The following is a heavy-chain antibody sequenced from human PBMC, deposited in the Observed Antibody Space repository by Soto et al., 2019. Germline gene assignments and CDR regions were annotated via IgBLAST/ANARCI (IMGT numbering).Heavy chain of an antibody. CDR2: INHSGNT. J-gene: IGHJ4*02. Sequence: QVQLQHWGAGLLKPSETLSLTCAVYGKSLSGYYWSWIRQPPGKALEWIGEINHSGNTNYNPSLKSRVTISVDTSKNQLFLNLSSVTAADTAMYYCARHHVRGRTIAGAAEFWGQGTLVTVSS. V-gene: IGHV4-34*01. CDR3: ARHHVRGRTIAGAAEF. D-gene: IGHD1-26*01. CDR1: GKSLSGYY.